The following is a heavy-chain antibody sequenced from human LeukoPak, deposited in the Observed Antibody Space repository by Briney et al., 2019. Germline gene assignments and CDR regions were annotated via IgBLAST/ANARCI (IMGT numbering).Heavy chain of an antibody. CDR1: GYTFTSYG. D-gene: IGHD2-2*01. Sequence: ASVKVSCKASGYTFTSYGISWVRQAPGQGLEWMGWISAYNGNTNYAQKLQGRVTMTTDTSTSTAYMELRSLRSDDTAVYYCARDRYCSSTSCDRGRFDPWGQGTLVTVSS. J-gene: IGHJ5*02. CDR3: ARDRYCSSTSCDRGRFDP. CDR2: ISAYNGNT. V-gene: IGHV1-18*04.